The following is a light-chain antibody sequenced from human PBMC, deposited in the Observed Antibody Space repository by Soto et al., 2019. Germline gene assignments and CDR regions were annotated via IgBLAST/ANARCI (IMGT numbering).Light chain of an antibody. CDR3: QQDNSYQFT. V-gene: IGKV1-5*03. CDR2: MAS. Sequence: DIQMTQSPSTLSASVGDRVTVTCRASQSISNSLAWYQQKPGKAPNLLIYMASTLESGVPSRLSGSGSGTDYYLSISSLQHTDFATYYCQQDNSYQFTFGQGTQLEI. CDR1: QSISNS. J-gene: IGKJ2*01.